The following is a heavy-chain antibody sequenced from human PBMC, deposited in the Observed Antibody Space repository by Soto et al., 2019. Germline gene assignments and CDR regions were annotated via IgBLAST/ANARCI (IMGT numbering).Heavy chain of an antibody. D-gene: IGHD3-10*01. CDR3: AKDRGSGSYAANYQYYGMDV. Sequence: GGSLRLSCAASGFTFDDYAMHWVRQAPGKGLEWVSGINWNSGRIGYADSVKGRFTISRDNAKTSLYLQMNSLRAEDTALYYCAKDRGSGSYAANYQYYGMDVWGQGTTVTVSS. J-gene: IGHJ6*02. V-gene: IGHV3-9*01. CDR2: INWNSGRI. CDR1: GFTFDDYA.